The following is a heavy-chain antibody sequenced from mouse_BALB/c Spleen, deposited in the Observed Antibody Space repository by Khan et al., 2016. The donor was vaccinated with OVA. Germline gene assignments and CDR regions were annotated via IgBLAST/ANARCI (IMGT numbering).Heavy chain of an antibody. D-gene: IGHD1-3*01. CDR2: IYPGNSDT. V-gene: IGHV1-5*01. CDR3: TRGGYSSFAY. CDR1: GYSFTSYW. J-gene: IGHJ3*01. Sequence: VRLQQSGTVLARPGASVKMSCKASGYSFTSYWMYWIKQRPGQGLEWIGGIYPGNSDTSYNQKFKGKAKLTAGTSASTAYMEFSSLTNEDSAVDYCTRGGYSSFAYWGQGTLVTVSA.